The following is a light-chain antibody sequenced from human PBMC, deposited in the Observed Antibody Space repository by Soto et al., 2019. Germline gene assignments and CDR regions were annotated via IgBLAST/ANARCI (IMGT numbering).Light chain of an antibody. CDR1: SSNIGNNY. V-gene: IGLV1-51*02. CDR3: GTWDSSLSADV. Sequence: VLTQPPSVSAAPGQKVTISCSGSSSNIGNNYISWYQQLPGTAPKLLIYENNKRPSGIPDRFSGSKSGTSATLGITGLQTGDEADYYCGTWDSSLSADVFGTGTKSPS. J-gene: IGLJ1*01. CDR2: ENN.